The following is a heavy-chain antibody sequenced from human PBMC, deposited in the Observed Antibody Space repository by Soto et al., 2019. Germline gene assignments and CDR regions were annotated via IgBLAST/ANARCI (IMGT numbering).Heavy chain of an antibody. V-gene: IGHV3-30-3*01. Sequence: QVQLVESGGGVVQPGRSLRLSCAASGFTFSSYAMHWVRQAPGKGLEWVAVISYDGSNKYYADSVKGRFTISRDNSKNSLYLQMDSLRAEHTAVYSCARAGCDGGSCYTLVGLRYGMDVWGQGTTVTVSS. CDR3: ARAGCDGGSCYTLVGLRYGMDV. CDR1: GFTFSSYA. D-gene: IGHD2-15*01. J-gene: IGHJ6*02. CDR2: ISYDGSNK.